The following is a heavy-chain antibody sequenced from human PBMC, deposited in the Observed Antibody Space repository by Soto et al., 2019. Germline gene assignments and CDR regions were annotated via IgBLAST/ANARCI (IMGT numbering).Heavy chain of an antibody. J-gene: IGHJ5*02. Sequence: ASVKVSCKASGYTFTGYYMHWVRQAPGQGLEWMGWINPNSGGTNYAQKFQGRVTMTRDTSISTAYMELSRLRSDDTAVYYCARERTMIVVENWFDPWGQGTLVIVSS. CDR1: GYTFTGYY. CDR2: INPNSGGT. V-gene: IGHV1-2*02. CDR3: ARERTMIVVENWFDP. D-gene: IGHD3-22*01.